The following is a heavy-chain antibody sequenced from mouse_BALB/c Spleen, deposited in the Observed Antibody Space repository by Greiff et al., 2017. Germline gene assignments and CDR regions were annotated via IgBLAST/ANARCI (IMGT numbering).Heavy chain of an antibody. D-gene: IGHD2-1*01. Sequence: VQLQQSGTVLARPGASVKMSCKASGYTFTSYWMHWVKQRPGQGLEWIGAIYPGNSDTSYNQKFKGKAKLTAVTSTSTAYMELSSLTNEDSAVYYCTKDGNYEDAMDYWGQGTSVTVSS. V-gene: IGHV1-5*01. CDR2: IYPGNSDT. J-gene: IGHJ4*01. CDR1: GYTFTSYW. CDR3: TKDGNYEDAMDY.